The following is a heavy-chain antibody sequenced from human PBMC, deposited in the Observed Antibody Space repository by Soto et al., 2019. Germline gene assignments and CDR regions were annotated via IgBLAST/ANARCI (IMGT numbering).Heavy chain of an antibody. CDR1: GYTFTNYA. D-gene: IGHD2-21*01. V-gene: IGHV1-18*01. CDR2: ISAYNGDT. J-gene: IGHJ4*02. CDR3: ARPQRTTYSSIYYFDY. Sequence: QVQLVQSGAEVKKPGASVKVSCKASGYTFTNYAISWVRQAPGQGLEWMGRISAYNGDTNYAQMVQGRVTMTIDTSTSTAYMELRSLRSDDTAVYYCARPQRTTYSSIYYFDYWGQGTLVTVSS.